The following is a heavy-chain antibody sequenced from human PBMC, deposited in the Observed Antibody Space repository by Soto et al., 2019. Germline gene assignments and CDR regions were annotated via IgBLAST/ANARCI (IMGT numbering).Heavy chain of an antibody. J-gene: IGHJ6*02. D-gene: IGHD5-12*01. CDR2: IYHSGST. CDR3: ARDLGVATIRALDYYYGMDV. CDR1: GGSISSSNW. V-gene: IGHV4-4*02. Sequence: SETLSLTCAVSGGSISSSNWWSWVRQPPGKGLEWIGEIYHSGSTNYNPSLKSRVTISVDRSKNQFSLKLSSVTAADTAVYYCARDLGVATIRALDYYYGMDVWGQGTTVTVSS.